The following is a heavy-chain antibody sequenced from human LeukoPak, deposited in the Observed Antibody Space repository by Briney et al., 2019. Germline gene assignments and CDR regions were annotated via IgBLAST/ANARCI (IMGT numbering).Heavy chain of an antibody. V-gene: IGHV1-2*02. CDR1: GYTFTGYY. CDR3: ARASRYTVATFYY. J-gene: IGHJ4*02. D-gene: IGHD4-17*01. CDR2: INPNSGGT. Sequence: GASVKVSCKASGYTFTGYYMHRVRQAPGRGLEWMGWINPNSGGTDYAQKFQGRVTMTRDTSISTAYMELSRLRSDDTAVYYCARASRYTVATFYYWGQGTLVTVSS.